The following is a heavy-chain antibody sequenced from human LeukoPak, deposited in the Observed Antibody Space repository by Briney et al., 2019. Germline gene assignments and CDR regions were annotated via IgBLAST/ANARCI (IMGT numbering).Heavy chain of an antibody. CDR2: ISYDGSNK. Sequence: GGSLRLSCAASGFPFSSSAMHWVRQAPGKGLEWVADISYDGSNKYYADSVRGRSTISRDNSKNTLYLQMNSLRAEDTAVYYWARGRQWLETKTETSYYYGMDVWGQGTTVTVSS. D-gene: IGHD6-19*01. CDR3: ARGRQWLETKTETSYYYGMDV. J-gene: IGHJ6*02. V-gene: IGHV3-30-3*01. CDR1: GFPFSSSA.